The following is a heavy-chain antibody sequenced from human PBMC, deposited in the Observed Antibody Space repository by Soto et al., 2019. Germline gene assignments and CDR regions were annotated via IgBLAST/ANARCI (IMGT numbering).Heavy chain of an antibody. J-gene: IGHJ4*02. CDR2: ISDGGDTT. Sequence: PGGSLRLSCAASGFSFSSYEMNWVRQAPGKGLEWVSAISDGGDTTYYADSVKGRFTISRDNSKNTLYLQMDSLRAEDTAVYYCAKNRGITMIVESWGQGTLVTVSS. D-gene: IGHD3-22*01. CDR3: AKNRGITMIVES. CDR1: GFSFSSYE. V-gene: IGHV3-23*01.